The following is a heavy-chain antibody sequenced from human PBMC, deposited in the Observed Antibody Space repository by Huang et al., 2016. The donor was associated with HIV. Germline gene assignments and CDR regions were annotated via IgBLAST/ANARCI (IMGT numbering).Heavy chain of an antibody. CDR3: AKDRVASTGHCFDP. CDR2: IRGSDNPT. Sequence: EVKLLESGGGLVQPGGSLRLSCAASGFSFSSYTMTWVRQAPGKGLEWVSSIRGSDNPTFYADSVKGRFTIARDNSKNTLYLQMKSLRVDDTAVYYCAKDRVASTGHCFDPWGQGTLVTVSS. CDR1: GFSFSSYT. V-gene: IGHV3-23*01. J-gene: IGHJ5*02. D-gene: IGHD6-19*01.